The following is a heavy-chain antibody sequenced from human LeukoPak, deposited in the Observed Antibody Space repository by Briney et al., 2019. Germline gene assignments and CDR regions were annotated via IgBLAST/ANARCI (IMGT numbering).Heavy chain of an antibody. CDR2: IDYSGST. CDR1: GFTFSSYA. J-gene: IGHJ4*02. V-gene: IGHV4-59*08. D-gene: IGHD6-13*01. Sequence: PGGSLRLSCAASGFTFSSYAMSWIRPPPGKGLEWIGYIDYSGSTNYNPSFKSRVTMSVDTSKNQFSLKLSSVTAADTAVYFCARHGGSWTFDYWGQGTLVTVSS. CDR3: ARHGGSWTFDY.